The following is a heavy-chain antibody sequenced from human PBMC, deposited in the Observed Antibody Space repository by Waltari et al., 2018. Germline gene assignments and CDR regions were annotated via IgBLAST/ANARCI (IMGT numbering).Heavy chain of an antibody. J-gene: IGHJ3*02. D-gene: IGHD6-13*01. V-gene: IGHV1-2*02. CDR2: INPNSGGT. CDR3: ARVTGRRGPNEYSSSWSIAFDI. CDR1: GYNFTGYY. Sequence: QVQLVQSGAEVKKPGASVKVSCKASGYNFTGYYMHWVRQAPGQGLGWINPNSGGTNYARKCQGRGTMTRDTSISTAYMELSRLRSDDTAVYYCARVTGRRGPNEYSSSWSIAFDIWGQGTMVTVSS.